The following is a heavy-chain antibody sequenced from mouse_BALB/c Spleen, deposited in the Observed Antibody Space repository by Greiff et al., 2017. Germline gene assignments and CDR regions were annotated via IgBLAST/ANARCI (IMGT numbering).Heavy chain of an antibody. CDR3: ARPTTTARAMDY. CDR1: GYSFTGYY. V-gene: IGHV1S34*01. D-gene: IGHD1-2*01. CDR2: ISCYNGAT. J-gene: IGHJ4*01. Sequence: LVKTGASVKISCKASGYSFTGYYMHWVKQSHGKSLEWIGYISCYNGATSYNQKFKGKATFTVDTSSSTAYMQFNSLTSEDSAVYFCARPTTTARAMDYWGQGTSVTVSS.